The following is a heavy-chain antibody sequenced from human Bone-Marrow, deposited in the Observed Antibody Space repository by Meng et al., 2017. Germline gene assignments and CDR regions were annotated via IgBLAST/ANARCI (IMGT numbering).Heavy chain of an antibody. V-gene: IGHV4-4*07. Sequence: GSLRLSCTVSGGSISSYYWSWIRQPAGKGLEWIGRIYTSGSTNYNPSLKSRVTMSVDTSKNQFSLKLSSVTAAETTMYYCARDEDISAAGKLFGDYWGQGTLVTGAS. CDR3: ARDEDISAAGKLFGDY. CDR2: IYTSGST. J-gene: IGHJ4*01. CDR1: GGSISSYY. D-gene: IGHD6-25*01.